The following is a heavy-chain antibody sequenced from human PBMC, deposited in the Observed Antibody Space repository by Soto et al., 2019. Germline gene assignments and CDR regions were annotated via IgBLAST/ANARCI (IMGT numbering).Heavy chain of an antibody. V-gene: IGHV4-30-2*01. Sequence: PLSLTCAVSGGSISSGGYSWSWIRQPPGKGLEWIGYIYHSGSTYYNPSLKSRVTISVDRSKNQFSLKLSSVTAADTAVYYCARLGNWFDPWGQGTLVTVSS. CDR1: GGSISSGGYS. J-gene: IGHJ5*02. CDR3: ARLGNWFDP. CDR2: IYHSGST.